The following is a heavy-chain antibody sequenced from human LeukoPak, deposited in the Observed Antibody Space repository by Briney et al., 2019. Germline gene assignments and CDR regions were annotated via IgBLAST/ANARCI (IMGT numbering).Heavy chain of an antibody. CDR3: ARDVVVVPAAEAYYYYGMDV. J-gene: IGHJ6*02. CDR2: INPSGGNT. Sequence: ASVKVSCKASGYTFTSYYMHWVRQAPGQGLEWMGIINPSGGNTNYAQKLQGRVTMTTDTSTSTAYMELRSLRSDDTAVYYCARDVVVVPAAEAYYYYGMDVWGQGTTVTVSS. CDR1: GYTFTSYY. D-gene: IGHD2-2*01. V-gene: IGHV1-46*01.